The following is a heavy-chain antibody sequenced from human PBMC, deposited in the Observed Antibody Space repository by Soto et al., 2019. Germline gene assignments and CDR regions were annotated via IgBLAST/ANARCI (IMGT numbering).Heavy chain of an antibody. V-gene: IGHV3-23*01. CDR1: GFTFSSYA. CDR3: AKGGAGPRGLLRFLEWFPQVDD. CDR2: ISGSGGST. Sequence: PVGSLRLSCAASGFTFSSYAMSWVRQAPGKGLEWVSAISGSGGSTYYADSVKGRFTISRDNSKNTLYLQMNSLRAEDTAVYYCAKGGAGPRGLLRFLEWFPQVDDSGQAPLVTVSS. J-gene: IGHJ4*02. D-gene: IGHD3-3*01.